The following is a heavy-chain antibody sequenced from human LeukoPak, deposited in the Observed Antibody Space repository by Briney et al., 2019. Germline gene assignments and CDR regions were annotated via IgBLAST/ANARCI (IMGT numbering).Heavy chain of an antibody. CDR1: GFTFSNYW. V-gene: IGHV3-7*02. J-gene: IGHJ4*02. D-gene: IGHD4-17*01. Sequence: GGSLRLSCIASGFTFSNYWMSWVRQAPGKGLEWVANIKQDGSEKYYVDSVKGRFTISRDNAKNSLYLQMNSLRAEDTAVYYCASYYGDYLDYWGQGTLVTVSS. CDR3: ASYYGDYLDY. CDR2: IKQDGSEK.